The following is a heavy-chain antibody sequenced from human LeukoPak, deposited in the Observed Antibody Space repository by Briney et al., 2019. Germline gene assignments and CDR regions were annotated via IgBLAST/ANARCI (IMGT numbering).Heavy chain of an antibody. J-gene: IGHJ4*02. V-gene: IGHV3-23*01. D-gene: IGHD3-22*01. CDR2: ISGSGGST. Sequence: GGSLRLSCAASGFAFSSYAMSWVRQAPGKGLEWVSAISGSGGSTYYADSVKGRFTISRDNSKNTLYLQMNSLRAEDTAVYYCAKNKDSSGYYDVIDYWGQGTLVTVSS. CDR3: AKNKDSSGYYDVIDY. CDR1: GFAFSSYA.